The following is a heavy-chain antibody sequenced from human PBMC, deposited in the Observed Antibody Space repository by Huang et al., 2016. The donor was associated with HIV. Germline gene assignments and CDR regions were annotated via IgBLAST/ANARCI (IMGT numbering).Heavy chain of an antibody. CDR3: ARALLLFGLGSPLDF. CDR1: GYTFTTYH. CDR2: MNPSGAST. D-gene: IGHD3-10*01. Sequence: QVQLVQSGAEVKKPGASVKISCKASGYTFTTYHMHWVRQAPGQGLEWMGMMNPSGASTRYAQTYQGRVTMTSDTSTSTVYMELSSLTPEDTAVYYCARALLLFGLGSPLDFWGQGSLVTVSS. V-gene: IGHV1-46*01. J-gene: IGHJ4*02.